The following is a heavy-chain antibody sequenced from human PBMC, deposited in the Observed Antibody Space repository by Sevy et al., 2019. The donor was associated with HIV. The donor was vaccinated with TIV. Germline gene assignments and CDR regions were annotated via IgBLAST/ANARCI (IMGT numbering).Heavy chain of an antibody. CDR3: ARDGGQLGFFDY. Sequence: SETLSLTCTVSGGSVSSGSYYWSWIRQPPGKGLEWIGYIYYSGSTNYNPSFKSRVTISVDTSKNQFSLKLSSVTAADTAVYYCARDGGQLGFFDYWGQGTLVTVSS. CDR1: GGSVSSGSYY. V-gene: IGHV4-61*01. J-gene: IGHJ4*02. D-gene: IGHD6-6*01. CDR2: IYYSGST.